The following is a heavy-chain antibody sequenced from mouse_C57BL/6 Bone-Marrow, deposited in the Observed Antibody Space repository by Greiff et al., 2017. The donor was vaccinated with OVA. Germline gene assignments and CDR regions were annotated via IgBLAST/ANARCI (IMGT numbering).Heavy chain of an antibody. J-gene: IGHJ3*01. CDR1: GFTFSSYA. D-gene: IGHD1-1*01. CDR3: TRDYYGSEAY. Sequence: EVQGVESGEGLVKPGGSLKLSCAASGFTFSSYAMSWVRQTPEKRLEWVAYISSGGDYIYYADTVKGRFTISRDNARNTLYLQMSSLKSEDTAMYYCTRDYYGSEAYWGQGTLVTVSA. CDR2: ISSGGDYI. V-gene: IGHV5-9-1*02.